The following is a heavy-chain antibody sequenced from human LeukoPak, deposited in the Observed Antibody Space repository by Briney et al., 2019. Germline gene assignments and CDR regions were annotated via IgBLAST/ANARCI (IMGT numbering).Heavy chain of an antibody. Sequence: AGGSLRLSCAASGFIVGSKYMSWVRQAPGKGLEWVSVIYSGGSTYYAASVEGRFTISRDNSKNTVYLQMNSLRVEDTAVYYCARAGPIDYWGQGTLVTVSS. CDR3: ARAGPIDY. J-gene: IGHJ4*02. CDR2: IYSGGST. V-gene: IGHV3-53*01. CDR1: GFIVGSKY.